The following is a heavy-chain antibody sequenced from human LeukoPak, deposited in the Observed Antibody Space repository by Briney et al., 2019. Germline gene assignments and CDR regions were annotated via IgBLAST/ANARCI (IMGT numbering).Heavy chain of an antibody. CDR2: IWFDGSNK. V-gene: IGHV3-33*07. D-gene: IGHD2-15*01. CDR3: ARDRATASRGFGMAV. CDR1: GSTFSSYV. Sequence: GGSLRDSSVESGSTFSSYVLYCVRQAPGKGLEWVAVIWFDGSNKYYADSVKGRFTISRDNSKNTFYLLMDSLSADDKAVYYCARDRATASRGFGMAVWGERWTLTASS. J-gene: IGHJ6*01.